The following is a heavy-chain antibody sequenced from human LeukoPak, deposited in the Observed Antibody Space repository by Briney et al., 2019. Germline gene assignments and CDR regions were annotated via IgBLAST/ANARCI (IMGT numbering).Heavy chain of an antibody. J-gene: IGHJ4*02. V-gene: IGHV1-18*04. CDR1: GYTFTGYY. D-gene: IGHD1-26*01. CDR2: ISPYNGNT. Sequence: APVKVSCKASGYTFTGYYMHWVRQAPGQGLEWMGWISPYNGNTKYAQKVQARVTMTTDTSASTAYMELRSLRTGDTAVYYCARGTSGSYHSNWGQGTLVTVSS. CDR3: ARGTSGSYHSN.